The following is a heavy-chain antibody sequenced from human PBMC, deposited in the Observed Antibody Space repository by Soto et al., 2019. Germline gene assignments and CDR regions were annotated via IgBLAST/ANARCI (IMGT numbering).Heavy chain of an antibody. CDR1: GFTFSTYA. J-gene: IGHJ4*02. CDR2: ISGSGDST. D-gene: IGHD3-22*01. Sequence: HPGGSLRLSCAASGFTFSTYAMTWVRQAPGKGLEWVSAISGSGDSTFYADFVKGRFSISRDNSKNTLYLQMNTLRAEDAALYYCAKDLGGKYYYDRLAYWGQGTLVTVSS. V-gene: IGHV3-23*01. CDR3: AKDLGGKYYYDRLAY.